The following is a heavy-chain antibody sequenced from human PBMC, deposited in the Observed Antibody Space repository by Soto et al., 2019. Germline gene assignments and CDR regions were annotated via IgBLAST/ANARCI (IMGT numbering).Heavy chain of an antibody. V-gene: IGHV4-31*03. Sequence: QVQLQESGPGLVKPSQTLSLTCTVSGGSISSGGYYWSWIRQHPGKGLEWIGYIYYTGSTYYNPSLKSRVSISVDTSKNLFSLKLSSVTAADTAVYYCARYVAAAGTGYWGQGTLVTVSS. CDR2: IYYTGST. J-gene: IGHJ4*02. CDR3: ARYVAAAGTGY. CDR1: GGSISSGGYY. D-gene: IGHD6-13*01.